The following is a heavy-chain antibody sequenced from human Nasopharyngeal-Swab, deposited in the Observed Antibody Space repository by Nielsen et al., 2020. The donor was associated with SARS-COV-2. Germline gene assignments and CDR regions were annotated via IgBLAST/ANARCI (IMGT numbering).Heavy chain of an antibody. CDR2: ISYDGSNK. CDR1: GFTFSSYA. CDR3: ARDGYDFWSGFYGMDV. J-gene: IGHJ6*02. Sequence: GESLKISCAASGFTFSSYAMHWVCQAPGKGLEWVAVISYDGSNKYYADSVKGRFTISRDNSKNTLYLQMNSLRAEDTAVYYCARDGYDFWSGFYGMDVWGQGTTVTVSS. V-gene: IGHV3-30-3*01. D-gene: IGHD3-3*01.